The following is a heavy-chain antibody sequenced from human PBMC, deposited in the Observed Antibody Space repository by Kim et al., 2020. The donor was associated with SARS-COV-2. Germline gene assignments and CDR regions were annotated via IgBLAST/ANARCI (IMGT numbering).Heavy chain of an antibody. CDR3: ARLRFLEFLVDY. J-gene: IGHJ4*02. Sequence: YVDSGQGRFTISRDNDKHSLYLQMNSLRAEDTAVYYCARLRFLEFLVDYWGQGTLVTVSS. D-gene: IGHD3-3*01. V-gene: IGHV3-7*03.